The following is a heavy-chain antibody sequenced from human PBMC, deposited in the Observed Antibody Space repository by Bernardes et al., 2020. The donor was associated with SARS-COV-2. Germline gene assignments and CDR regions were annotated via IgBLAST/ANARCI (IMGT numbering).Heavy chain of an antibody. V-gene: IGHV1-2*02. Sequence: ASVKVSCEASGYPFTGYYLHWVRQAPGQGLEWMGWINPNSGGINYAQKFQGRVTMTRDTSITTAYMELSRLRSDDTAVYYCALPPTNYDRFAMDVWGQGTTVTVSS. CDR1: GYPFTGYY. J-gene: IGHJ6*02. CDR2: INPNSGGI. CDR3: ALPPTNYDRFAMDV. D-gene: IGHD3-16*01.